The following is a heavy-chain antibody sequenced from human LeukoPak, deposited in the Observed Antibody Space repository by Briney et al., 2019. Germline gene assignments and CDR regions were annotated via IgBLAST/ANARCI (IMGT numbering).Heavy chain of an antibody. V-gene: IGHV1-46*01. J-gene: IGHJ5*02. CDR2: INPRGGST. CDR1: GYTFTSYY. D-gene: IGHD2-2*01. CDR3: ARDLGYCSSTSCLDNAHWFDP. Sequence: AAVTVSFKASGYTFTSYYMHWVRQAPGQGLEWMGIINPRGGSTSYAQKFQGRVTMTRDTSTSTVYMELSSLRSEDTAVYYCARDLGYCSSTSCLDNAHWFDPWGQGTLVTVSS.